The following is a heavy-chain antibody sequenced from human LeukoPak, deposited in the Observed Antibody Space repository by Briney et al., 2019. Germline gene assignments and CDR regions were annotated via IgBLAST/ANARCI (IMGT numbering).Heavy chain of an antibody. V-gene: IGHV1-2*02. CDR2: INPNSGGT. CDR3: ARPPTWSPYGMDV. D-gene: IGHD2-8*02. J-gene: IGHJ6*02. CDR1: GYTFTGYY. Sequence: ASVKVSCKASGYTFTGYYMHWVRQAPGQGLEWMGWINPNSGGTNYAQKFQGRVTMTRDTSISTAYMELSRLRSDDTAVYYCARPPTWSPYGMDVWSQGTTVTVSS.